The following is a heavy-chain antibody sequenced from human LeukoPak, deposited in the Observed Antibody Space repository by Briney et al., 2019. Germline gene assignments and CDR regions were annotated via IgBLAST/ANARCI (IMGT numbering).Heavy chain of an antibody. CDR1: GGSISSSSYY. CDR3: ARVSLRTFDY. D-gene: IGHD1-14*01. Sequence: PSKTLSLTCTVSGGSISSSSYYWGWIRQPPGKGLEWIGSIYYSGSTYYNPSLKSRVTISVDTSKNQFSLKLSSVTAADTAVYYCARVSLRTFDYWGQGTLVTVSS. V-gene: IGHV4-39*07. CDR2: IYYSGST. J-gene: IGHJ4*02.